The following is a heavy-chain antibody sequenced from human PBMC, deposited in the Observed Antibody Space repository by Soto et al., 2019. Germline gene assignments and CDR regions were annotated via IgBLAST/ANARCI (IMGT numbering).Heavy chain of an antibody. Sequence: SLTCTVSGGSISSYYWSWIRQPAGKGLEWIGRIYTSGSTNYNPSLKSRVTMSVDTSKNQFSLKLSSVTAADTAVYYCARGSYYYGSGSLGDWFDPWGQGTLVTVSS. CDR1: GGSISSYY. V-gene: IGHV4-4*07. J-gene: IGHJ5*02. CDR3: ARGSYYYGSGSLGDWFDP. D-gene: IGHD3-10*01. CDR2: IYTSGST.